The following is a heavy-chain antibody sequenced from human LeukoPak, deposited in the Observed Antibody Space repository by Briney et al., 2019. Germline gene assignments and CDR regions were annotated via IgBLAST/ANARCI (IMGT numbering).Heavy chain of an antibody. CDR2: ISSGSYYI. CDR1: GFTFSSYS. D-gene: IGHD3-22*01. V-gene: IGHV3-21*01. Sequence: GGSLRLSGAASGFTFSSYSMNWVRQAPGKGLEWVSSISSGSYYIYYAESVKGRFAISRDNAKNSLYLQMNSLRAEDTAVYYCARGYYDSSGYSTGWGQGTLVTVSS. CDR3: ARGYYDSSGYSTG. J-gene: IGHJ4*02.